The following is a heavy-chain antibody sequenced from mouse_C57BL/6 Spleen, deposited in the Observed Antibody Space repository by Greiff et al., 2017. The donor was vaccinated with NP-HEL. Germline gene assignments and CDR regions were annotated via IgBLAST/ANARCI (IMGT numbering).Heavy chain of an antibody. J-gene: IGHJ4*01. V-gene: IGHV5-17*01. CDR1: GFTFSDYG. Sequence: DVQLVESGGGLLKPGGSLKLSCAASGFTFSDYGMHWVRQAPEKGLEWVAYISSGSSTIYYADTVKGRFTISRDNAKNTLFMQMTSQRSEDSAMYYCARGRDYAIDYWGQGTSVTVSS. CDR2: ISSGSSTI. CDR3: ARGRDYAIDY.